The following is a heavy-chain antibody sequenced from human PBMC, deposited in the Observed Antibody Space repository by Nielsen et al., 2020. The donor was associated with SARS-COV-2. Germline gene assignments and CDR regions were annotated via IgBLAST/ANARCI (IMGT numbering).Heavy chain of an antibody. CDR1: GFTFSSTW. D-gene: IGHD3-22*01. CDR2: INPSGSGT. Sequence: GESLKISCSASGFTFSSTWMAWVRQAPGQGLVWVSRINPSGSGTAYADSVKGRFTISRDNSKNTLYLQMNSLRAEDTAVYYCARPYDSSGYYYGYWGQGTLVTVSS. V-gene: IGHV3-74*01. CDR3: ARPYDSSGYYYGY. J-gene: IGHJ4*02.